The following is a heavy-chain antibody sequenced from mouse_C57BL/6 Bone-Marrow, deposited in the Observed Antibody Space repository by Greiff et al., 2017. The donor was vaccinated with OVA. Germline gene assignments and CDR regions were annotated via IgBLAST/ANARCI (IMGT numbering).Heavy chain of an antibody. CDR3: ARRDYYGRSYDWYFDV. CDR1: GFTFSDYG. V-gene: IGHV5-15*01. CDR2: ISNLAYSI. Sequence: EVNVVESGGGLVQPGGSLKLSCAASGFTFSDYGMAWVRQAPRKGPEWVAFISNLAYSIYYADTVTGRFTISSENAKNTLFLEMSSLRSEDTAMYYCARRDYYGRSYDWYFDVWGTGTTVTVSS. D-gene: IGHD1-1*01. J-gene: IGHJ1*03.